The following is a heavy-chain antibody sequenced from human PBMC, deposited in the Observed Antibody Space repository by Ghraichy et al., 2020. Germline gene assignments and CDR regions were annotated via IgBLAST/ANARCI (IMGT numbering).Heavy chain of an antibody. CDR2: INHSGST. Sequence: SETLSLTCAVYGGSFSGYYWSWIRQPPGKGLEWIGEINHSGSTNYNPSLKSRVTISVDTSKNQFSLKLSSVTAADTAVYYCARGVFSSSLYYYYYYMDVWGKGTTVTVSS. CDR1: GGSFSGYY. D-gene: IGHD6-6*01. J-gene: IGHJ6*03. V-gene: IGHV4-34*01. CDR3: ARGVFSSSLYYYYYYMDV.